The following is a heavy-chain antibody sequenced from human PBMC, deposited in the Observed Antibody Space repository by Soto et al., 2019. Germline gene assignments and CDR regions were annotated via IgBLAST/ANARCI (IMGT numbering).Heavy chain of an antibody. Sequence: TSETLSLTCTVSGGSISSGGYYWSWIRQHPGKGLEWIGYIYYSGSTYYNPSLKSRVTISVDTSKNQFSLKLSSVTAADTAVYYCARVMTTVTTLYYYGMDVWGQGTTVTVSS. D-gene: IGHD4-17*01. V-gene: IGHV4-31*03. CDR2: IYYSGST. J-gene: IGHJ6*02. CDR3: ARVMTTVTTLYYYGMDV. CDR1: GGSISSGGYY.